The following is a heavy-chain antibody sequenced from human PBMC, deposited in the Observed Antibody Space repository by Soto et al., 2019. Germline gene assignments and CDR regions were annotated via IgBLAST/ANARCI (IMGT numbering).Heavy chain of an antibody. V-gene: IGHV3-15*01. J-gene: IGHJ4*02. D-gene: IGHD3-16*01. Sequence: EVQLVESGGGLVKPGGSLRLSCAASGFTFSNAWMSWVRQAPGKGLEWVGRIKSKTDGGTTDYAAPVKGRFTISRDDSINTLYLQMNSLKTEDTAVYYCTTTMITFAGVPWRNFDYWGQGTLVTVS. CDR1: GFTFSNAW. CDR2: IKSKTDGGTT. CDR3: TTTMITFAGVPWRNFDY.